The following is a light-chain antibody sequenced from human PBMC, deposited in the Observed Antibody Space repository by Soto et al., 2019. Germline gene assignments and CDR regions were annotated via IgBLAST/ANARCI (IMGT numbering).Light chain of an antibody. J-gene: IGLJ1*01. CDR2: EVS. V-gene: IGLV2-14*01. CDR1: SSDVGGYNY. CDR3: SSYTSSSTLV. Sequence: QSALTQPASVSGSPGQSITISCTGTSSDVGGYNYVSWYQQHPGKAPKLMIYEVSNRPSGVSNRFSGSKSGNTASLTISGLQAEHEADYYCSSYTSSSTLVFGTGTK.